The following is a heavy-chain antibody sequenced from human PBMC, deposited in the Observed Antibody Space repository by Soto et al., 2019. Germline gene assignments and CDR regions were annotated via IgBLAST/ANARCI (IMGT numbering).Heavy chain of an antibody. Sequence: SETLSLTCAVYGGSFSGYYWSWIRQPPGKGLEWSGEINHSGSTNYNPSLKSRVTISVDTSKNQFSLKLSSVTAADTAVYYCARGGVADYFDYWGQGTLVTVSS. J-gene: IGHJ4*02. D-gene: IGHD3-3*01. V-gene: IGHV4-34*01. CDR1: GGSFSGYY. CDR3: ARGGVADYFDY. CDR2: INHSGST.